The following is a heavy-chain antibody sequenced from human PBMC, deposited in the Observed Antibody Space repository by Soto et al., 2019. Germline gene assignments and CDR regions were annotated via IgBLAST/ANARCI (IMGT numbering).Heavy chain of an antibody. D-gene: IGHD1-26*01. CDR3: AKEGGLSGSYYISSSYYFDY. J-gene: IGHJ4*02. Sequence: QVQLVESGGGVVQPGRSLRLSCVASGFTFSSYGMHWVRQAPGKGLEWVAIISYDGSNTYYADSVKGRFTISRDNSKNTLYLKRSSLRAEDTSVYYCAKEGGLSGSYYISSSYYFDYWGQGTLVTVSS. CDR1: GFTFSSYG. CDR2: ISYDGSNT. V-gene: IGHV3-30*18.